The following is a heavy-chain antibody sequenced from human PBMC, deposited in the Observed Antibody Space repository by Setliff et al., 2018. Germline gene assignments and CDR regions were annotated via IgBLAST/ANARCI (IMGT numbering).Heavy chain of an antibody. CDR1: GASFSGYY. CDR2: IYYSGSTS. CDR3: ARENGYCSGGACYFMFDY. D-gene: IGHD2-15*01. Sequence: SETLSLTCTVSGASFSGYYWSWIRQHPGKGLEWIGYIYYSGSTSYYNPSLKSRVTISVDTAKNQFSLELRAVTAADTALYYCARENGYCSGGACYFMFDYWGQGTLVTVS. V-gene: IGHV4-59*12. J-gene: IGHJ4*02.